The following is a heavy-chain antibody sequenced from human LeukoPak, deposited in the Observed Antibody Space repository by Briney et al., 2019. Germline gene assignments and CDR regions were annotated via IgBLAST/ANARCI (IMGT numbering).Heavy chain of an antibody. Sequence: SETLSLTCTVSGYSISSGYYWGWIRQPPGKGLEWIGSIYHSGSTYYDPSLKSRVTISVDTSKNQFSLKLSSVTAADTAVYYCARGNTNWGLTGYWGQGTLVTVSS. J-gene: IGHJ4*02. CDR3: ARGNTNWGLTGY. CDR1: GYSISSGYY. D-gene: IGHD7-27*01. CDR2: IYHSGST. V-gene: IGHV4-38-2*02.